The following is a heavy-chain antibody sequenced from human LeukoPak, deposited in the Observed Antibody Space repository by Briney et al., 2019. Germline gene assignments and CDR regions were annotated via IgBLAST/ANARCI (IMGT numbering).Heavy chain of an antibody. Sequence: GRSLRLSRAASGFTFSGYGMHWVRQAPGKGLEWVAVIWYDGSNKYYADSVKGRFTISRDNSENTLYLQMNSLRAEDTAVYYCARGRGGSYGGNSGHFDYWGQGTLVTVSS. CDR1: GFTFSGYG. CDR2: IWYDGSNK. V-gene: IGHV3-33*01. D-gene: IGHD4-23*01. CDR3: ARGRGGSYGGNSGHFDY. J-gene: IGHJ4*02.